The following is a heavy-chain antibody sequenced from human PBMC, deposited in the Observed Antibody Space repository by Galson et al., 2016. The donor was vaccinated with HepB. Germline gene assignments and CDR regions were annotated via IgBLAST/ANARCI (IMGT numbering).Heavy chain of an antibody. CDR2: ISNSGSGT. D-gene: IGHD1-1*01. Sequence: SLRLSCAASGFTFSSYVMTWVRQAPGKGLEWVSSISNSGSGTYYADSVQGRFFISRDNSKNTLFLHMDNLRAADTALYFCAKGLEVDAYGDYWGQGTLVTVSS. CDR1: GFTFSSYV. V-gene: IGHV3-23*01. J-gene: IGHJ4*02. CDR3: AKGLEVDAYGDY.